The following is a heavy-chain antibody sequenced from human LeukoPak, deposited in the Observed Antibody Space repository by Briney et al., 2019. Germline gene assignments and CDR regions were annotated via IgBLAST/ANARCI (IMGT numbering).Heavy chain of an antibody. D-gene: IGHD3-10*01. CDR1: GGSISSYY. CDR2: VYYSGST. V-gene: IGHV4-59*01. CDR3: ARSELLWFGGVNSGFDY. J-gene: IGHJ4*02. Sequence: SETLSLTCTVSGGSISSYYWSWIRQPPGKGLEWIGYVYYSGSTNYNPSLKSRVTISVDASENQFSLKLSSVTAADTAVYYCARSELLWFGGVNSGFDYWGQGTLVTVSS.